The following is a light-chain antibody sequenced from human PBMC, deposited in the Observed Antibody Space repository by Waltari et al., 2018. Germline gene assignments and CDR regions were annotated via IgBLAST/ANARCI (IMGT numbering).Light chain of an antibody. CDR1: QSISKY. CDR2: HAS. CDR3: QHYVTLPVT. Sequence: EIVLTQSPGTLSLSSGERATLSCRTSQSISKYLAWYQQKPGQAPRLLTYHASSRATGIPDRFSGSGSGTDFSLTISRLEPEDFAVYYCQHYVTLPVTFGQGTKVEIK. V-gene: IGKV3-20*01. J-gene: IGKJ1*01.